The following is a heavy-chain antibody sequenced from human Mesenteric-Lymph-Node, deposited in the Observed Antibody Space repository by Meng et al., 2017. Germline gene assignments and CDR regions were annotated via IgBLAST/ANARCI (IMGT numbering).Heavy chain of an antibody. Sequence: SGPTLVKPTQTLTLTCTFSGFSLSTSGMCVSWVRQPPGKALEWLALIDWDDDKYYSTSLKTRLTISKDTSKNQVVLTMTNMDPVDTATYYCAHCKTYYDILTGSDDAFDIWGQGTMVTVSS. CDR1: GFSLSTSGMC. CDR3: AHCKTYYDILTGSDDAFDI. D-gene: IGHD3-9*01. V-gene: IGHV2-70*12. J-gene: IGHJ3*02. CDR2: IDWDDDK.